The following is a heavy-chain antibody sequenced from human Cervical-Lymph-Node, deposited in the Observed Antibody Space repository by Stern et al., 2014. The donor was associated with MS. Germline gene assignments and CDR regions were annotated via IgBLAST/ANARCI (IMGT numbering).Heavy chain of an antibody. CDR1: GYSFTIYY. CDR2: IYPSDSDP. CDR3: ARHVQGFDY. Sequence: VQLVQSGAEVKKPGESLKISCKLSGYSFTIYYIAWVRQMPGKGLEWMRVIYPSDSDPTSSPSFQGQVTISADKSITAAYLQWSSLRASDTAMYYCARHVQGFDYWGQGTLVTVSS. V-gene: IGHV5-51*01. J-gene: IGHJ4*02.